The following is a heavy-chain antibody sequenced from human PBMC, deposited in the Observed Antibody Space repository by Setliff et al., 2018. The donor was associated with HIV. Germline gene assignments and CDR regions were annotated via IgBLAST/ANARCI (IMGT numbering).Heavy chain of an antibody. CDR2: MNSRVDGETT. V-gene: IGHV3-15*01. CDR1: GFTFDNAW. Sequence: PGGSLRLSCTVSGFTFDNAWMAWVRQAPGEGLEWVGHMNSRVDGETTAYAAPLKGRFTISRDDSKNTLYLQMDSLSTEDTAVYYCILLGMHGAFDIWGQGTMVTVSS. J-gene: IGHJ3*02. D-gene: IGHD7-27*01. CDR3: ILLGMHGAFDI.